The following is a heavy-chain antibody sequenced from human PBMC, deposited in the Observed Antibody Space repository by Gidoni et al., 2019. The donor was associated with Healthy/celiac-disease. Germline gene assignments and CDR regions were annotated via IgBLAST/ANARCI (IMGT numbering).Heavy chain of an antibody. CDR1: GFTFSSYA. CDR2: SSGSGGST. Sequence: EVPLLGSGGGLVQPGGVLRLSCAASGFTFSSYAMSWVRQAPGKGLEWVSASSGSGGSTYYADSVKGRFTISRDNSKNTLYLQMNSLRAEDTAVYYCAKILDSGYDLGYWGQGTLVTVSS. D-gene: IGHD5-12*01. V-gene: IGHV3-23*01. J-gene: IGHJ4*02. CDR3: AKILDSGYDLGY.